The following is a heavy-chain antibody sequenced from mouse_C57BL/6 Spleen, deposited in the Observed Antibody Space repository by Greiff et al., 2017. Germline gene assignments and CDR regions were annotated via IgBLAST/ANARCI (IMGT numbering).Heavy chain of an antibody. CDR1: GYAFSSSW. Sequence: QVQLQQSGPELVKPGASVKFSCKASGYAFSSSWMNWVKQRPGKGLEWIGRIYPGEGDTNYNGKFKGKATLTADKSSSTAYMQLSSLTSEDSAVYFCARDYDYYAMDYWGQGTSVTVSS. CDR2: IYPGEGDT. D-gene: IGHD2-4*01. V-gene: IGHV1-82*01. J-gene: IGHJ4*01. CDR3: ARDYDYYAMDY.